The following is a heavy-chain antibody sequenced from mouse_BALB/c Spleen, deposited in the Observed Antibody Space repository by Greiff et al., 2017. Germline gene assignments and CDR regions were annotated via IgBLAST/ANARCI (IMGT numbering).Heavy chain of an antibody. V-gene: IGHV5-9-3*01. CDR2: ISSGGSYT. CDR3: ARDEHYGSSY. J-gene: IGHJ2*01. Sequence: VQLKQSGGGLVKPGGSLKLSCAASGFTFSSYAMSWVRQTPEKRLEWVATISSGGSYTYYPDSVKGRFTISRDNAKNTLYLQMSSLRSEDTAMYYCARDEHYGSSYWGQGTTLTVSS. CDR1: GFTFSSYA. D-gene: IGHD1-1*01.